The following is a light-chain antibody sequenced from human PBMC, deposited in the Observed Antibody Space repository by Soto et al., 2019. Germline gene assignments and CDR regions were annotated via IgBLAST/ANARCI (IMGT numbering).Light chain of an antibody. Sequence: EIVLTQSPATLSLSPGARATLSCSASQTVSRHLAWYQQRPAQAQRLLIYDISNRATGIPGRFSGSGSGTDLTLTISSLEPEDSAVYYCQQRNNWPRNTFGQGTKLEIK. CDR1: QTVSRH. V-gene: IGKV3-11*01. CDR2: DIS. CDR3: QQRNNWPRNT. J-gene: IGKJ2*01.